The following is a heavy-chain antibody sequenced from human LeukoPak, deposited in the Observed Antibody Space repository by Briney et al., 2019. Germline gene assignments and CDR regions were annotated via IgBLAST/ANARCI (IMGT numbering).Heavy chain of an antibody. CDR2: ISGSGGRT. CDR3: AKGGQDFDFWRFDY. Sequence: GGSLRLSCAASGFSFSVYAMSWVRQAPGKGLGWVSSISGSGGRTYYTNSVKGRFTISRENFKNTVYLEMNNLGAEDTALYYCAKGGQDFDFWRFDYWGQGNLVIVSS. J-gene: IGHJ4*02. D-gene: IGHD3-3*01. V-gene: IGHV3-23*01. CDR1: GFSFSVYA.